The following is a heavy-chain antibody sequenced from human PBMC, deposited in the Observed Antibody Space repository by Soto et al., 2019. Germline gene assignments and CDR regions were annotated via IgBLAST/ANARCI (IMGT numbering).Heavy chain of an antibody. Sequence: QVQLVQSGAEVKKPGASVKVSCKASGYTFTSYYMHWVRQAPGQGLEWMGIINPSGGSTSYAQKFQGRITMTRDTATRTVYMELSSLRSEDKAVDYCARAGLGGSYYDFWGQGTLVTVSS. CDR1: GYTFTSYY. CDR2: INPSGGST. D-gene: IGHD1-26*01. V-gene: IGHV1-46*01. J-gene: IGHJ4*02. CDR3: ARAGLGGSYYDF.